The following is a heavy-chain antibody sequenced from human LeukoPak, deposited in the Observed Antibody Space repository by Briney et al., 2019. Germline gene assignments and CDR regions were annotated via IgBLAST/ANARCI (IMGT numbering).Heavy chain of an antibody. CDR2: VNGDGSST. J-gene: IGHJ4*02. V-gene: IGHV3-74*01. Sequence: PGGSLRLSCAASGFTFSSYWMHWVRQAPGKGLVWVSRVNGDGSSTSYADSVKGRLTISRDNAKNTLYLQMNNLRADDTAVYYCARLSHYYDSSGFPFYYWGQGTLVTVSS. CDR1: GFTFSSYW. D-gene: IGHD3-22*01. CDR3: ARLSHYYDSSGFPFYY.